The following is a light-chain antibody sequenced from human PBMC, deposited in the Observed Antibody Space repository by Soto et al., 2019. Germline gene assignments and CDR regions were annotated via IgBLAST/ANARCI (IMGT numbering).Light chain of an antibody. CDR3: QQYGSPRT. CDR2: AAS. CDR1: QSVRSNY. Sequence: EIVLTQSPGTLSLSPGERATLSCRASQSVRSNYLAWYQQKPGQAPRLLISAASSRATGIPDRCSGSGSGTDFTLTISRLEPEDFALYYSQQYGSPRTFGQGTKVEVK. J-gene: IGKJ1*01. V-gene: IGKV3-20*01.